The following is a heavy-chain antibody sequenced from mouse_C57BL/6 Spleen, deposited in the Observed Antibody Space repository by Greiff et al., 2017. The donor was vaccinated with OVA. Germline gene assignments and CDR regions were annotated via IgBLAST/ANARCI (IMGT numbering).Heavy chain of an antibody. Sequence: EVQLQQSGPELVKPGASVKIPCKASGYTFTDYNMDWVKQSHGKSLEWIGDINPNNGGTIYNQKFKGKATLTVDKSSSTAYMELRSLTSEDTAVYYCARGRDSSGTGFAYWGQGTLVTVSA. J-gene: IGHJ3*01. CDR3: ARGRDSSGTGFAY. CDR2: INPNNGGT. D-gene: IGHD3-2*02. CDR1: GYTFTDYN. V-gene: IGHV1-18*01.